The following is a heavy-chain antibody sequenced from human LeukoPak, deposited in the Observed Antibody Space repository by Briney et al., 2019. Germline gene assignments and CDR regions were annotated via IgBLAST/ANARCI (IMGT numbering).Heavy chain of an antibody. CDR2: VHASGSL. CDR1: GGSISSGGYH. V-gene: IGHV4-61*02. Sequence: SETLSLTCTVSGGSISSGGYHWSWFKHPAGKGLQWIGRVHASGSLNYNPSLKSRSTISVNTSTTQFSLKVTSMTAADTAVFYCARDPVDGFGFYDYWGQGILVTVSS. J-gene: IGHJ4*02. CDR3: ARDPVDGFGFYDY. D-gene: IGHD3-10*01.